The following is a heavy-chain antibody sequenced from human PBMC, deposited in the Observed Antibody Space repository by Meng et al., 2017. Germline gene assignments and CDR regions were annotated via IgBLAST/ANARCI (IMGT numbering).Heavy chain of an antibody. D-gene: IGHD3-10*01. CDR3: ARLGVQGVILSGLWFDP. CDR2: IYPGDSDT. J-gene: IGHJ5*02. V-gene: IGHV5-51*01. Sequence: GESLKISCKGSGYSFTSYWIGWVRQMPGKGLEWMGIIYPGDSDTGYSSSFQGQVTISADKSISTTYLQWSSLKASDTAMYYCARLGVQGVILSGLWFDPWGQGTLVTVSS. CDR1: GYSFTSYW.